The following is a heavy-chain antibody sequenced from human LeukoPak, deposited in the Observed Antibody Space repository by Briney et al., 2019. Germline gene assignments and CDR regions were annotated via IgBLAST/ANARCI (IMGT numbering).Heavy chain of an antibody. J-gene: IGHJ4*02. V-gene: IGHV3-49*04. D-gene: IGHD6-13*01. CDR1: GSTFNAYT. CDR2: IRSEAYGRTT. Sequence: GGSLRLSCAASGSTFNAYTMKWVRQAPGKGLEWVGFIRSEAYGRTTEYAASVKGRFTISRDDSKSIVYLQMNSLKIEDTAVYYCTRVPYSSSSEFDYWGQGTLVTVSS. CDR3: TRVPYSSSSEFDY.